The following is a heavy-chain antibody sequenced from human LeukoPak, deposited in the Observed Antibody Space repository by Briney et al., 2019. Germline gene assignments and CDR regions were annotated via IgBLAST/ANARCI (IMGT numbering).Heavy chain of an antibody. CDR2: INHSGST. CDR1: GGSFSGYY. D-gene: IGHD2-21*02. V-gene: IGHV4-34*01. CDR3: ASLVVVTARSKRAYWFDP. Sequence: SETLSLTCAVYGGSFSGYYWSWIRQPPGKGLEWIWEINHSGSTNYNPSLKSRVTISVDTSKNQFSLKLSSVTAADTAVYYCASLVVVTARSKRAYWFDPWGQGTLVTVSS. J-gene: IGHJ5*02.